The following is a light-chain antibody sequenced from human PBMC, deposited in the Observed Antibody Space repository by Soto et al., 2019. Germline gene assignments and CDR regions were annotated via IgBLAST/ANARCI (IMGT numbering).Light chain of an antibody. CDR2: GAS. V-gene: IGKV3-15*01. CDR1: QSVSSN. Sequence: EIVMTQSPVTLSVSPGERATLSCRASQSVSSNLAWYQQKPGQAPRLLIYGASTRATGIPARFSGSGSGTEFTLTISRLQSEDFAVYYCQQYNNWPRIFTFGPGTKVDIK. CDR3: QQYNNWPRIFT. J-gene: IGKJ3*01.